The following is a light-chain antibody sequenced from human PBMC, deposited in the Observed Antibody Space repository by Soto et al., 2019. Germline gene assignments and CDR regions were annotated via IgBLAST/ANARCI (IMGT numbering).Light chain of an antibody. CDR1: QSVSSN. CDR2: GAS. V-gene: IGKV3-15*01. CDR3: QQYNNWPPIT. Sequence: EIVMTQSPATLSVSPGERATLSCRASQSVSSNLAWYQQKPGQAPRLLIYGASTRAAGIPARFSGRGSGTEFTLTVTRLQSEDFAVYYCQQYNNWPPITFGQGTRLEI. J-gene: IGKJ5*01.